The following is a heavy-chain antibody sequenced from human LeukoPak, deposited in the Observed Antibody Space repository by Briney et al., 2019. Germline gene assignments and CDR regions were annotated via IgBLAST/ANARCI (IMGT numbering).Heavy chain of an antibody. J-gene: IGHJ4*02. CDR3: VRGYYAGRGHHFEY. CDR1: GFTFSGYG. Sequence: GKSLRLSCATSGFTFSGYGMHWVHQAPGKGLEWVTVIWSDGSNKYYADSVKGRFTISRDNSKNTLYLQMNSLRAEDTAVYYCVRGYYAGRGHHFEYWGQGTLVTVSS. V-gene: IGHV3-33*01. D-gene: IGHD3-22*01. CDR2: IWSDGSNK.